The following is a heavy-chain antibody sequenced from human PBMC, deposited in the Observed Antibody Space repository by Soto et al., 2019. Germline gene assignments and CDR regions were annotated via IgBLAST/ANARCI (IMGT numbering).Heavy chain of an antibody. CDR2: IKQDGSEK. CDR1: GFTFSSYW. D-gene: IGHD5-12*01. Sequence: GGSLRLSCAASGFTFSSYWMSWVRQAPGKGLEWVANIKQDGSEKYYVDSVKGRFTIARANAKNSLYLQMNSLRAEDTAVYYCARVDGYNSFAFDIWGQGTMVTVSS. V-gene: IGHV3-7*01. J-gene: IGHJ3*02. CDR3: ARVDGYNSFAFDI.